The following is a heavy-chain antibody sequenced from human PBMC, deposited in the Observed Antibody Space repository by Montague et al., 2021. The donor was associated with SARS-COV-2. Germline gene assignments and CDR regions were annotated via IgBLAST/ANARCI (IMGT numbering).Heavy chain of an antibody. CDR2: VSYSGST. CDR3: ARGRTVTTFYYYYYYGMDV. J-gene: IGHJ6*02. Sequence: SETLSLTCTVSGDSISYRSYYWGWIRQPPGKGLEWIGTVSYSGSTNYNPSLKSRVTISVDTSKNQFSLKLSSVTAADTAVYYCARGRTVTTFYYYYYYGMDVWGQGTTVTVSS. CDR1: GDSISYRSYY. D-gene: IGHD4-17*01. V-gene: IGHV4-39*07.